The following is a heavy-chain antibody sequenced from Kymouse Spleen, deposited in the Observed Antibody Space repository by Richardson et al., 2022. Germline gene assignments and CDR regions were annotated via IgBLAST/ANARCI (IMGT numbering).Heavy chain of an antibody. J-gene: IGHJ4*02. CDR2: ISWNSGSI. CDR1: GFTFDDYA. V-gene: IGHV3-9*01. Sequence: EVQLVESGGGLVQPGRSLRLSCAASGFTFDDYAMHWVRQAPGKGLEWVSGISWNSGSIGYADSVKGRFTISRDNAKNSLYLQMNSLRAEDTALYYCAKVRGYSYGFDYWGQGTLVTVSS. CDR3: AKVRGYSYGFDY. D-gene: IGHD5-18,IGHD5-18*01.